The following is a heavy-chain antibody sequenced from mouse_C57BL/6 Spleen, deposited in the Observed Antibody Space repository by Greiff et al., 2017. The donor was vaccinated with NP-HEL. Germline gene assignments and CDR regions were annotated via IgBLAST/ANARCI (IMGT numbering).Heavy chain of an antibody. D-gene: IGHD1-1*01. V-gene: IGHV1-50*01. CDR2: IDPSDSYP. CDR1: GYTFTSYW. J-gene: IGHJ3*01. CDR3: ASNYGSPFAY. Sequence: QVQLQQPGAELVKPGASVKLSCKASGYTFTSYWMQWVKQRPGQGLEWIGEIDPSDSYPNYNQKFKGKATLTVDTSSSTAYMQLSSLTSEDSAVYYCASNYGSPFAYWGQGTLVTVSA.